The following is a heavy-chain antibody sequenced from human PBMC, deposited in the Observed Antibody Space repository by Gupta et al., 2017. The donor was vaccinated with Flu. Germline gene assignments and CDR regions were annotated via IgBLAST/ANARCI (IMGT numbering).Heavy chain of an antibody. J-gene: IGHJ6*03. CDR3: ARDRRALVGGYYYYYMDV. D-gene: IGHD3-16*01. CDR2: ITSSGRTV. Sequence: IRQAPGKGLEWVAYITSSGRTVYYADSVKGRFTVARDNSKNSVFLHMGGLRAEDTATYYCARDRRALVGGYYYYYMDVWGKGATVTVS. V-gene: IGHV3-11*01.